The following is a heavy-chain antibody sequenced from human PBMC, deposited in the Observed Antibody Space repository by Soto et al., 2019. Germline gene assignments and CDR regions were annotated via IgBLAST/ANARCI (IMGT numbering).Heavy chain of an antibody. V-gene: IGHV3-30-3*01. Sequence: QVQLVESGGGVVQPGRSLRLSCAASGFTFSSYAMHWVRQAPGKGLEWVAVISYDGSNKYYADSVKGRFTISRDNSQDPLYLQMNSLRAEDTAVYYCARDEIRFSWAYGMDVWGQGTTVTVSS. J-gene: IGHJ6*02. D-gene: IGHD3-3*01. CDR3: ARDEIRFSWAYGMDV. CDR1: GFTFSSYA. CDR2: ISYDGSNK.